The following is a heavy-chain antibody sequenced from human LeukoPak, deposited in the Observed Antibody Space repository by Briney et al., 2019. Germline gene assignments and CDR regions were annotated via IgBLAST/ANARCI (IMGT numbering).Heavy chain of an antibody. Sequence: PSEALSLTCSGSGGSISRGSYYWTWIRQPAGKGLEWIGRIYPSGSTNYNPSLKSRVTISVDTSKNQFSLKLSSVTAADTAVYYCSRVYSSSSWFDPWGQGTLVTVSS. J-gene: IGHJ5*02. V-gene: IGHV4-61*02. D-gene: IGHD6-6*01. CDR2: IYPSGST. CDR1: GGSISRGSYY. CDR3: SRVYSSSSWFDP.